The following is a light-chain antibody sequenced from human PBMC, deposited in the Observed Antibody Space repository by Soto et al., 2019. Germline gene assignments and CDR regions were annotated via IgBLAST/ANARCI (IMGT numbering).Light chain of an antibody. CDR1: QAMSTY. Sequence: DIQLTQSPSFLSASVGDTVTITCRASQAMSTYLAWYQQKPGKVPKLLIRSASTLQSVVPPRFSGGGSGTEFTLTISTLQPDDSGIYSWQQLNGYQLAFGGGTNVEIK. CDR2: SAS. J-gene: IGKJ4*01. CDR3: QQLNGYQLA. V-gene: IGKV1-9*01.